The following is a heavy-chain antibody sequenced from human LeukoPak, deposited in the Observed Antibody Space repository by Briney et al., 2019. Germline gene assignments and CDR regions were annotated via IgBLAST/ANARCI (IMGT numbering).Heavy chain of an antibody. CDR3: ATDPLGYCTNGVCSGSDY. V-gene: IGHV1-46*01. J-gene: IGHJ4*02. D-gene: IGHD2-8*01. CDR2: INPSGGSP. CDR1: GYTFTSYY. Sequence: ASVKVSCKASGYTFTSYYMHWVRQAPGQGLEWMGIINPSGGSPSYAQKFQGRVTITRNTSISTAYMELSSLRSEDTAVYYCATDPLGYCTNGVCSGSDYWGQGTLVTVSS.